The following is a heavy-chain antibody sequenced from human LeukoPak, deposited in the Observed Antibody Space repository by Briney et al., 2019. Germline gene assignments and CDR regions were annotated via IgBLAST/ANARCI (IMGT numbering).Heavy chain of an antibody. Sequence: GGSLRLSCAASGFTFSSYDMHWVRQAPGKGLEWVAFIRYDGSNKYYADSVKGRFTISRDNSKNTLYLQMNSLRAEDTAVYYCAKDAPYCSGGSCYSVFDYWGQGTLVTVSS. CDR1: GFTFSSYD. J-gene: IGHJ4*02. D-gene: IGHD2-15*01. V-gene: IGHV3-30*02. CDR3: AKDAPYCSGGSCYSVFDY. CDR2: IRYDGSNK.